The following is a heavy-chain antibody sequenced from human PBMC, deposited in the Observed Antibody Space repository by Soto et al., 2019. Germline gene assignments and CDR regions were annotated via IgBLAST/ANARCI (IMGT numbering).Heavy chain of an antibody. CDR2: IYYSGST. D-gene: IGHD5-12*01. V-gene: IGHV4-31*03. CDR1: GGSISSGGYY. CDR3: ARARWLQLPPYYFDY. Sequence: SETLSLTCTVSGGSISSGGYYWSWIRQHPGKGLEWIGYIYYSGSTYYKPSLKSRVTISVDTSKNQFSLKLSSVTAADTAVYYCARARWLQLPPYYFDYWGQGTLVTVSS. J-gene: IGHJ4*02.